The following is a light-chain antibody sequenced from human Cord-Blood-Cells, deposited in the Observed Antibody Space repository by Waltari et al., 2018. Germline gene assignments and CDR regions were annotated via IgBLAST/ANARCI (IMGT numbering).Light chain of an antibody. V-gene: IGKV1-39*01. CDR1: QSISSY. J-gene: IGKJ3*01. CDR3: QQSYSTLFT. Sequence: DIQMTQSPSSLSASLGYRVTITCRASQSISSYLNWYQQKPGKAPKLLIYAASSLQSGVPSRFSGSGSGTDFTLTISSLQPEDFATYYCQQSYSTLFTFGPGTKVDIK. CDR2: AAS.